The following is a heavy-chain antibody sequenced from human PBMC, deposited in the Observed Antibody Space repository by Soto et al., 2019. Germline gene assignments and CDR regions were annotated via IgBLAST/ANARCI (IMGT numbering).Heavy chain of an antibody. J-gene: IGHJ4*02. Sequence: QVTLKESGPVLVKPTETLTLTCTVSGFSLNNARMGVTWIRQPPGKALEWLAHIFSNGEKSYSTSPKSRLTISKDTSKSRVVLTLTNIDPVDTATYYCARIHPRMITFRGVIVFDFWGQGTLVSVSS. CDR2: IFSNGEK. CDR1: GFSLNNARMG. CDR3: ARIHPRMITFRGVIVFDF. D-gene: IGHD3-16*02. V-gene: IGHV2-26*01.